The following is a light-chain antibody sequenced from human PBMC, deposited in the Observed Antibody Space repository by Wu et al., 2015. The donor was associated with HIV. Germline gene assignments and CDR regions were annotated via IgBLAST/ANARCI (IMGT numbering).Light chain of an antibody. CDR1: QGISSY. Sequence: AIRITQSPSSLSASTGDRVTITCRASQGISSYLAWYQQKPGKAPKLLIYAASTLQSGVPSRFSGSGSGTDFTLTISCLQSEDFATYYCQQYYSYPEKTFGQGTKVEIK. CDR2: AAS. V-gene: IGKV1-8*01. J-gene: IGKJ1*01. CDR3: QQYYSYPEKT.